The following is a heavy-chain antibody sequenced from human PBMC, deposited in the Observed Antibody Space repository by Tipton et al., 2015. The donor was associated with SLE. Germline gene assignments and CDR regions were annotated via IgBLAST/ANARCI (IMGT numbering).Heavy chain of an antibody. J-gene: IGHJ3*02. V-gene: IGHV4-61*05. CDR2: IYTSGST. D-gene: IGHD4-23*01. CDR1: GGSISSSSDY. Sequence: LRLSCTVSGGSISSSSDYWGWFRRPPGKGLGWIGYIYTSGSTNYNPSLKSRVTISVDTSKNQFSLKLSSVTAADTAVYYCARVAVVTPRHAIDIWGQGTVVTVSS. CDR3: ARVAVVTPRHAIDI.